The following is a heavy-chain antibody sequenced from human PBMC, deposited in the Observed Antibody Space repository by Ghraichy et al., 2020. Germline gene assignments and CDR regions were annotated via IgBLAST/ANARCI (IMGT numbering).Heavy chain of an antibody. V-gene: IGHV3-7*03. J-gene: IGHJ6*02. CDR3: ARVPKGYYDSSGYYYDYYYGMDV. Sequence: GGSLRLSCVASAFTFSSYWMSWVRQGPGKGLEWVANIKQDGSEKYYVDSVKGRFTISRDNARNSLYLQMNSMRAEDTAGYYFARVPKGYYDSSGYYYDYYYGMDVWGQGTTVTVSS. CDR2: IKQDGSEK. CDR1: AFTFSSYW. D-gene: IGHD3-22*01.